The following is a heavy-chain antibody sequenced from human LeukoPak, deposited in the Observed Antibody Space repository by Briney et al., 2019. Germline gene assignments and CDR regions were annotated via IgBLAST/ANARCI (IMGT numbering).Heavy chain of an antibody. D-gene: IGHD6-13*01. CDR2: ISYDGSNK. Sequence: PGRSLRLSCAASGFTFSSYAMHWVRQAPGKGLEWVAVISYDGSNKYYADSVMGRFTISRDNSKNTLYLQMNSLRAEDTAVYYCARDRAGDYWGQGTLVTVSS. V-gene: IGHV3-30-3*01. CDR3: ARDRAGDY. J-gene: IGHJ4*02. CDR1: GFTFSSYA.